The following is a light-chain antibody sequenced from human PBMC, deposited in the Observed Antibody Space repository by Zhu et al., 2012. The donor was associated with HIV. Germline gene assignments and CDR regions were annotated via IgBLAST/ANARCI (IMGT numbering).Light chain of an antibody. CDR3: QLYGTSPPLT. Sequence: EIVLTQSPGTLSLSPGERATLSCRASQSVSSTDLAWYQQKPGHPPRLLIYGASNRAADIPYRFSGSGSGTDFTFTISRLEPEDFVVYYCQLYGTSPPLTFGGGTKVEMK. V-gene: IGKV3-20*01. CDR1: QSVSSTD. J-gene: IGKJ4*01. CDR2: GAS.